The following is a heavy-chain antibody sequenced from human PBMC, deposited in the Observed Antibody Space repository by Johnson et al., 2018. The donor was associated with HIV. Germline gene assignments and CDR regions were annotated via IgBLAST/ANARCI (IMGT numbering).Heavy chain of an antibody. CDR3: ATADRDSCYI. CDR2: ISGSGGST. Sequence: VQLVESGGGLVQPGGSLRLSCAASGFTFSSYAMSWVRQAPGKGLEWVSAISGSGGSTYYADSVKGRFTISRDNSKNTLFLQRNSLRAEDTGVYYCATADRDSCYIWGQGTMVIVSS. V-gene: IGHV3-23*04. CDR1: GFTFSSYA. J-gene: IGHJ3*02.